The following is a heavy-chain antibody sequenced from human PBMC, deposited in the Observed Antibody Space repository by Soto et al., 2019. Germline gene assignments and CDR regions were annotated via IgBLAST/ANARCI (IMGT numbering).Heavy chain of an antibody. CDR2: INHSGST. D-gene: IGHD3-10*01. CDR3: ARVVRGARRGFDY. Sequence: SETLSLTCTVSGGSISSYYWSWIRQPPGKGLEWIGEINHSGSTNYNPSLKSRVTISVDTSKNQFSLKLSSVTAADTAVYYCARVVRGARRGFDYWGQGTLVTVSS. J-gene: IGHJ4*02. V-gene: IGHV4-34*01. CDR1: GGSISSYY.